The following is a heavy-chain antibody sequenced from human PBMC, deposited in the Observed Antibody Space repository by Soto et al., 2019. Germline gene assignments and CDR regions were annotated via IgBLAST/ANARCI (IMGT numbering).Heavy chain of an antibody. CDR1: GFSRSTSGVG. CDR2: IYCNDDK. J-gene: IGHJ5*02. V-gene: IGHV2-5*01. D-gene: IGHD1-1*01. Sequence: QITLKESGPTLAKPTQTLTLTCTFSGFSRSTSGVGVGWIRQPPGKALEWLALIYCNDDKRYSPSLKSRLTITKDTSPNPVVITMTNMDPVDTATYYCAHCYALEVGSNWCDPWGQGTLVTVSA. CDR3: AHCYALEVGSNWCDP.